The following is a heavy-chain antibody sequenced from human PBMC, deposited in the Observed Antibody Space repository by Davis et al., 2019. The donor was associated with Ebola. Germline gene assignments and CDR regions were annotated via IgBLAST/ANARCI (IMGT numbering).Heavy chain of an antibody. CDR1: GGSFSGSA. D-gene: IGHD4/OR15-4a*01. CDR2: IRSKANSYAT. CDR3: TSPYGVYEI. V-gene: IGHV3-73*01. Sequence: ETLSLTCAVYGGSFSGSAMHWVRQASGKGLEWVGRIRSKANSYATAYAASVKGRFTISRDDSKNTAYLQMNSLKTEDTAVYYCTSPYGVYEIWSQGTLVTVSS. J-gene: IGHJ4*02.